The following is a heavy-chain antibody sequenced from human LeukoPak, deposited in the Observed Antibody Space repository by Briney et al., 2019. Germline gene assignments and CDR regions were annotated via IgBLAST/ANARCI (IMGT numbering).Heavy chain of an antibody. CDR3: ARGPVDYDSSGFDY. Sequence: PGGSLRLSCAASGFTFSSYAMHWVRQAPGKGLEWVAVISYDGSNKYYGDSVKGRFTISRDNSKNTLYLQMNSLRAEDTAVYYCARGPVDYDSSGFDYWGQGTLVTVSS. CDR1: GFTFSSYA. CDR2: ISYDGSNK. D-gene: IGHD3-22*01. V-gene: IGHV3-30-3*01. J-gene: IGHJ4*02.